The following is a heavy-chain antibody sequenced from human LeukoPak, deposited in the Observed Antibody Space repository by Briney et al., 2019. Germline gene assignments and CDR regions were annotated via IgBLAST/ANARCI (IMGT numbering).Heavy chain of an antibody. CDR1: GFTFSSYS. Sequence: GGSLRLSCAASGFTFSSYSMNWVRQAPGKGREWISYIGISNGNTKYADSVKGRFTISGDKAKNSVYLQMNSLRVEDTAVYYCARDTKYAFDNWGQGTLVTVSS. D-gene: IGHD2-2*01. V-gene: IGHV3-48*01. CDR3: ARDTKYAFDN. CDR2: IGISNGNT. J-gene: IGHJ4*02.